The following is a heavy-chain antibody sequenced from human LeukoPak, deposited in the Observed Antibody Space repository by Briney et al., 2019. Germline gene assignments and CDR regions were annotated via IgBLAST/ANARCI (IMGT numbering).Heavy chain of an antibody. D-gene: IGHD2-2*01. Sequence: PGRSLRLSCAASGFTFSSYAIHWVRQAPGKGLEWVAVISYDVSNKYYADSVKGRFTISRDNAKNSLYLQMNSLRAEDTAVYYCARDTPVVPAAPFDYWGQGTLVTVSS. CDR1: GFTFSSYA. V-gene: IGHV3-30-3*01. CDR3: ARDTPVVPAAPFDY. J-gene: IGHJ4*02. CDR2: ISYDVSNK.